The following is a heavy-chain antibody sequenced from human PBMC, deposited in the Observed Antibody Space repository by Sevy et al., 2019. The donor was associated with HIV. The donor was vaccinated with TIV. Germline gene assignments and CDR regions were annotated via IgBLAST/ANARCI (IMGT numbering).Heavy chain of an antibody. D-gene: IGHD4-17*01. CDR1: GFTFSNAW. CDR3: TTDLSTTVTTLGAGNWFDP. CDR2: IKIKTDGGTT. Sequence: GGSLRLSCAASGFTFSNAWMSWVRQAPGKGLEWVGRIKIKTDGGTTYYAAPVKGRFTISRDDSKNTLYLQMNSLKTKDTAVYYRTTDLSTTVTTLGAGNWFDPWGQGTLVTVSS. V-gene: IGHV3-15*01. J-gene: IGHJ5*02.